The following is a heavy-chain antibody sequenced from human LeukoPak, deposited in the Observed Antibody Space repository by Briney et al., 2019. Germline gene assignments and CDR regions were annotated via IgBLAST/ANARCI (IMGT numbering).Heavy chain of an antibody. Sequence: SLRLSRAASGFTVSSNYMSWVRQAPGKGLEWVSVIYSGGSTYYADSVKGRFTISRDNSKNTLYLQMNSLRAEDTAVYYCARDLLAAAGPGDYWGQGTLVTVSS. V-gene: IGHV3-53*01. D-gene: IGHD6-13*01. CDR1: GFTVSSNY. CDR2: IYSGGST. CDR3: ARDLLAAAGPGDY. J-gene: IGHJ4*02.